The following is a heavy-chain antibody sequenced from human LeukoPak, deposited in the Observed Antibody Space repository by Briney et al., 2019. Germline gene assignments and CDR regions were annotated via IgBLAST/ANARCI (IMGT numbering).Heavy chain of an antibody. Sequence: GGSLRLSCSASGFTFSSYAMHWVRQAPGKGLEYASAISSNGGRTYYADSVKGRFTISRDNSKSTVYLQMSSLRVEDTAVYYCVKDWSRASYFDYWGQGTLVTVSS. V-gene: IGHV3-64D*09. CDR2: ISSNGGRT. J-gene: IGHJ4*02. D-gene: IGHD3-10*01. CDR3: VKDWSRASYFDY. CDR1: GFTFSSYA.